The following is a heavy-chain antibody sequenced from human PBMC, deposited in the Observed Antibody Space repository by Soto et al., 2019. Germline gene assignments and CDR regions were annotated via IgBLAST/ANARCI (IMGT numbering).Heavy chain of an antibody. CDR3: ARYGGRTFSEPQFDY. Sequence: PGESLKISCKGSGYDFYGFWIVWVRQMAGKGLEWMGTIYPDDSKIRYSPSFQGQVTTSADKSISTAYLQWNSLKASDTAMYYCARYGGRTFSEPQFDYWGQGTLVTVSS. V-gene: IGHV5-51*01. CDR1: GYDFYGFW. D-gene: IGHD2-15*01. J-gene: IGHJ4*02. CDR2: IYPDDSKI.